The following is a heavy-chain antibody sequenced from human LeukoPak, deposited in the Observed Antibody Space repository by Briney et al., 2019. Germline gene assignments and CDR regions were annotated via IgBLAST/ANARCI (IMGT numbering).Heavy chain of an antibody. CDR1: GFTFSSYA. J-gene: IGHJ4*02. CDR3: ARQWFGELALDY. Sequence: GGSLRLSCATSGFTFSSYAMHWVRQAPGKGLEWVAVISYDGSNKYYADSVKGRFTISRDNSKNTLYLQMNSLRAEDTAVYYCARQWFGELALDYWGQGTLVTVSS. D-gene: IGHD3-10*01. CDR2: ISYDGSNK. V-gene: IGHV3-30*04.